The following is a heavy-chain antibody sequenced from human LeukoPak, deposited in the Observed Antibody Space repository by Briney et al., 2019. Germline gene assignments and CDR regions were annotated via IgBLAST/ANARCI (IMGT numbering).Heavy chain of an antibody. CDR3: ARRVEVHIAIDF. V-gene: IGHV3-21*01. D-gene: IGHD2-21*01. J-gene: IGHJ4*02. Sequence: GGSLRLSCAASGFTFSSYSMNWVRQAPGKGLEWVSSISSSSSYIYYEDSVKGRFTISRDNAKNSLYLQLNSLRADDNAVCYCARRVEVHIAIDFWGQGTMVTVSS. CDR2: ISSSSSYI. CDR1: GFTFSSYS.